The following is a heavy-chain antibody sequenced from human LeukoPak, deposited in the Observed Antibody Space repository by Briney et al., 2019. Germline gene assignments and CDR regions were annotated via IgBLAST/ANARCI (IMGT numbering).Heavy chain of an antibody. V-gene: IGHV1-2*02. Sequence: GASVKVSCKTSGYSFTGQYMHWVRQAPGQGLEWMGWINASSGETNYAQKFQGRVTMTRDTSISTAYMELSRLTSDDTAMYYCARVLGSRVDPWGQGTLVTVSS. CDR3: ARVLGSRVDP. CDR2: INASSGET. J-gene: IGHJ5*02. CDR1: GYSFTGQY.